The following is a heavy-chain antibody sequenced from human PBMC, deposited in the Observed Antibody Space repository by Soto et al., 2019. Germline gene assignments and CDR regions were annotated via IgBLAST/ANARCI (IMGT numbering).Heavy chain of an antibody. V-gene: IGHV3-13*01. CDR3: ARSVVVGATKAFDI. J-gene: IGHJ3*02. D-gene: IGHD1-26*01. Sequence: EVQLVESGGGLVQPGGSLRLSCAASVFTFSSYDMHWVRQATGKGLEWVSAIGTAGDTYYPGSVNGRFTISRENAKNSLYLQMNSRRAGDTSVYYCARSVVVGATKAFDIWGQGTMVTGSS. CDR2: IGTAGDT. CDR1: VFTFSSYD.